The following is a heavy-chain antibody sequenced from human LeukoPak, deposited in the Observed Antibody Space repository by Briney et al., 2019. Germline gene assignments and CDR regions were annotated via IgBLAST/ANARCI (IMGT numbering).Heavy chain of an antibody. CDR3: ASGASLGGYYYGMDV. CDR1: GGSISSYY. V-gene: IGHV4-59*08. CDR2: IYYSGST. D-gene: IGHD3-16*01. Sequence: SETLSLTCTVSGGSISSYYWSWIRQPPGKGLEWIGYIYYSGSTNYNPSLKSRVTISVDTSKNQFSLKLTSVTAADTAVYYCASGASLGGYYYGMDVWGQGTTVTVSS. J-gene: IGHJ6*02.